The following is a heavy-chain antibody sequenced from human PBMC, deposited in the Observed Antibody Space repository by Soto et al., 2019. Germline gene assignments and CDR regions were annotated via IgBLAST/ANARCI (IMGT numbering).Heavy chain of an antibody. V-gene: IGHV4-31*03. CDR2: IYYSGST. D-gene: IGHD3-22*01. CDR1: VGSISSGGYY. Sequence: PSETLCIGCTFSVGSISSGGYYWSWIRQHPGKGLEWIGYIYYSGSTYYNPSLKSRVTISVDTSKNQFSLKLSSVTAADTAVYYCARDSLAYDSSGYHYYYYGMDVWGKGNTVTVSS. CDR3: ARDSLAYDSSGYHYYYYGMDV. J-gene: IGHJ6*04.